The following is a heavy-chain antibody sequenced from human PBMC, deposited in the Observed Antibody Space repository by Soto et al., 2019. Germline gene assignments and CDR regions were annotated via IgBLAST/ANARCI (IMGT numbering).Heavy chain of an antibody. CDR1: GDSISSSAYY. D-gene: IGHD6-19*01. CDR2: MFYGGST. Sequence: QLQLQESGPGLVKPSETLSLTCTVSGDSISSSAYYWGWIRQPPGKGLEWIGSMFYGGSTYYNPSLNSRVTISVDTSKNQFSLKVSSVTAADTAVYYCARLRGSSGWYTDYWGQGTLVTVSS. J-gene: IGHJ4*02. CDR3: ARLRGSSGWYTDY. V-gene: IGHV4-39*01.